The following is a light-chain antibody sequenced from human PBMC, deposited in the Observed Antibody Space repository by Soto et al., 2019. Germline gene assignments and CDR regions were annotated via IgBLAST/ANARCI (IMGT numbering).Light chain of an antibody. CDR3: RHYNGYPYT. CDR1: QSIDNW. V-gene: IGKV1-5*01. J-gene: IGKJ2*01. Sequence: DIQMTQSPSPLSASIGDRVTITCRASQSIDNWLAWYQQKPGKAPQLLIYDASRVKTGVPSRFTASGSGTEFTLTINTLQADDSATYFCRHYNGYPYTCGPVTKVDIK. CDR2: DAS.